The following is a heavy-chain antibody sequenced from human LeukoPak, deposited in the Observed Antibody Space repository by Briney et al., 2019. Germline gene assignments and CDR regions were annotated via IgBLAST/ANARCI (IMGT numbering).Heavy chain of an antibody. J-gene: IGHJ6*03. V-gene: IGHV1-8*03. CDR1: GYTFTSYD. CDR2: MNPNSGNT. Sequence: PQASVKVSCKASGYTFTSYDINWVRQATGQGLEWMGWMNPNSGNTGYAQKFQGRVTITADESTSTAYMELSSLRSEDTAVYYCARERYYMDVWGKGTTVTISS. CDR3: ARERYYMDV.